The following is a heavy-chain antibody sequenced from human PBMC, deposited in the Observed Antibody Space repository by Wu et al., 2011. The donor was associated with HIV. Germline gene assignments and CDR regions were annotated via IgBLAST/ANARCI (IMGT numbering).Heavy chain of an antibody. V-gene: IGHV1-46*01. CDR1: GYTFTRYY. Sequence: QVQLVQSGAEVKKPGASVKVSCKASGYTFTRYYMYWVRQAPGQGLEWMGIINPSGGSTSYAQKFQGRVTMTRDTSTSTVYMELSSLRSEDTAVYYCARDGMGTKRTMVRGVTSGNDYYGMDVVGPRD. D-gene: IGHD3-10*01. J-gene: IGHJ6*02. CDR2: INPSGGST. CDR3: ARDGMGTKRTMVRGVTSGNDYYGMDV.